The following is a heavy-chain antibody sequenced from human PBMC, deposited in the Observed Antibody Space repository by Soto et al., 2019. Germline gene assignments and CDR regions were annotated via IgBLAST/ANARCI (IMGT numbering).Heavy chain of an antibody. Sequence: PSETLSLTCAVSGGSISSGGYCWSWIRKPPGKGLEWIGYIDYSGSTSYNPSLKSRVTLSIDTSKNQFSLKLSSVTAADTAVYYCARDRAGGYCISPSCYPFWGQGTQVTVSS. CDR1: GGSISSGGYC. CDR2: IDYSGST. CDR3: ARDRAGGYCISPSCYPF. V-gene: IGHV4-30-4*08. J-gene: IGHJ4*02. D-gene: IGHD2-2*01.